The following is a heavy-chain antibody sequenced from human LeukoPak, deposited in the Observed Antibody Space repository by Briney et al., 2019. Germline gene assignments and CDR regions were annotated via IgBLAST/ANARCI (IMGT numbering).Heavy chain of an antibody. V-gene: IGHV1-8*03. J-gene: IGHJ6*03. CDR1: GYTFTSYD. D-gene: IGHD6-19*01. CDR2: MSPNSGNA. CDR3: ARDLRYSSGWSASGMDV. Sequence: ASVKVSCRASGYTFTSYDINWVRQATGQGLEWMGWMSPNSGNAGYAQKFQGRVTITADKSTSTAYMDLRSLRSDDTAVYYCARDLRYSSGWSASGMDVWGKGTTVTISS.